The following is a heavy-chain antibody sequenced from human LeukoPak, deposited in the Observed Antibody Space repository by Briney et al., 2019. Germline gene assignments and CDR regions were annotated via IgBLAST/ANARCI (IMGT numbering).Heavy chain of an antibody. J-gene: IGHJ6*03. CDR2: ISAYNGNT. D-gene: IGHD3-22*01. Sequence: ASVKVSCKASGYTFTSYGISWVRQAPGQGLEWMGWISAYNGNTNYAQKLQGRVTMTTDTSTSTAYMELSSLRSEDTAVYYCARGTDSSGYYWNYYYMDVWGKGTTVTVSS. CDR1: GYTFTSYG. CDR3: ARGTDSSGYYWNYYYMDV. V-gene: IGHV1-18*01.